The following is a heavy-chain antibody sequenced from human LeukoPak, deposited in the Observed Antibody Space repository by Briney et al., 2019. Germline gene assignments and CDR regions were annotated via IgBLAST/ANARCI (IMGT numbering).Heavy chain of an antibody. CDR3: ARVDCSGGSCYSVNETGRNWFDP. V-gene: IGHV4-39*07. CDR1: GGSISSSSHY. D-gene: IGHD2-15*01. Sequence: QASETLSLTCTVSGGSISSSSHYWGWLRQPPGKGLEWIGSMRYSGSTYYNLSLKSRVTISVDTSKNQFSLKLSSVTAADTAVYYCARVDCSGGSCYSVNETGRNWFDPWGQGTLVTVSS. CDR2: MRYSGST. J-gene: IGHJ5*02.